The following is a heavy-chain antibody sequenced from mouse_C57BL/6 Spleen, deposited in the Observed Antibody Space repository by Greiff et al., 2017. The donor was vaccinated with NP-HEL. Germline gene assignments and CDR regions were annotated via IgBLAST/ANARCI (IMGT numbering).Heavy chain of an antibody. D-gene: IGHD1-1*01. CDR2: ISSGSSTI. V-gene: IGHV5-17*01. CDR1: GFTFSDYG. CDR3: ARSRYYGSTHYFDY. J-gene: IGHJ2*01. Sequence: EVMLVESGGGLVKPGGSLKLSCAASGFTFSDYGMHWVRQAPEKGLEWVAYISSGSSTIYYADTVKGRFTISRDNAKNTLFLQMTSLRSEDTAMYYCARSRYYGSTHYFDYWGQGTTLTVSS.